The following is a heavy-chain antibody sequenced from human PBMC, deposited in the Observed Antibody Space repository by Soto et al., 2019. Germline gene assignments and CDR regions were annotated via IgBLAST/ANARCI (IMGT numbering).Heavy chain of an antibody. D-gene: IGHD6-19*01. J-gene: IGHJ4*02. CDR3: AHRPSGWYLFDY. Sequence: QIPLKESGPTLVRPTQTLTLTCTFSVFSLSTSGLAVGWLRQPPGKALEWLALIYWNDDKRYSPSLKARLTITKDTSNPQVVLTMPTMDPVDTATYYCAHRPSGWYLFDYWGQGTLVTVSS. V-gene: IGHV2-5*01. CDR2: IYWNDDK. CDR1: VFSLSTSGLA.